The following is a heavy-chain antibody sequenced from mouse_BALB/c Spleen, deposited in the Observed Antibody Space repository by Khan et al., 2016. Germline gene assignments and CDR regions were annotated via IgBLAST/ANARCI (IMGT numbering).Heavy chain of an antibody. CDR3: ARSADYYGAY. J-gene: IGHJ2*01. Sequence: QVQLQQSGAELVRPGTSVKVSCKASGYAFTNYLIEWVKQRPGQGLEWIGVINPGSGGTNYNEKFKGKATLTADKSSSTAYMQLSSLTSDDSAVYFCARSADYYGAYWGQGTTLTVSS. CDR2: INPGSGGT. V-gene: IGHV1-54*01. CDR1: GYAFTNYL.